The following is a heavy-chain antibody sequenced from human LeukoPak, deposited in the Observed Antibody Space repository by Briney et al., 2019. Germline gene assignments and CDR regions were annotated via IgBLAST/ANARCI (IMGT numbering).Heavy chain of an antibody. CDR3: GLFPDYFDGMDV. CDR2: IYYSGST. V-gene: IGHV4-31*03. CDR1: GGSISSGGYY. Sequence: SQTLSLTCTVSGGSISSGGYYWSWIRQHPGKGLEWIGYIYYSGSTYYNPSLKSRVTISVDTSKNQFSLKLSSVTAADTAVHYCGLFPDYFDGMDVWGQGTTVTVSS. D-gene: IGHD2-21*02. J-gene: IGHJ6*02.